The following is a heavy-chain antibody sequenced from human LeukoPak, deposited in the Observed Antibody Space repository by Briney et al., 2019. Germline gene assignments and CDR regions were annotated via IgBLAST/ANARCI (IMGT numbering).Heavy chain of an antibody. D-gene: IGHD2-15*01. V-gene: IGHV4-34*01. CDR3: ARGKWLLLTWFDP. CDR2: INHSGST. CDR1: GGSFSGYY. J-gene: IGHJ5*02. Sequence: SETLSLTCAVYGGSFSGYYWSWIRQPPGKGLEWIGEINHSGSTNYNPSLKSRVTISVDTSKNQFSLKRSSVTAADTAVYYCARGKWLLLTWFDPWGQGTLVTVSS.